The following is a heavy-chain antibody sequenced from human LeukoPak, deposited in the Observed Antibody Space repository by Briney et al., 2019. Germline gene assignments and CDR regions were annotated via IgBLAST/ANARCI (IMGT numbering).Heavy chain of an antibody. CDR1: GYTFTSYD. CDR3: ARAHQKDSRRGYSVI. D-gene: IGHD5-12*01. V-gene: IGHV1-8*03. Sequence: ASVKVSCKASGYTFTSYDINWVRQASGQGLEWMGWMNPNTGNTGYAQKLQGRVTITRNTSISTVYMELSSLRSEDTAVYYCARAHQKDSRRGYSVIWGQGTLVTVSS. J-gene: IGHJ4*02. CDR2: MNPNTGNT.